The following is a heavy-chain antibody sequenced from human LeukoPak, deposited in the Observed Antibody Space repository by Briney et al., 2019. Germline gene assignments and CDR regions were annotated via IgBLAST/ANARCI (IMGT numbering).Heavy chain of an antibody. CDR3: ARPPAMVRGVISDY. Sequence: GRSLRLSCAASGFTFSSYGMHWVRQAPGKGLEWVSYISSSGSTIYYADSVKGRFTISRDNAKNSLYLQMNSLRAEDTAVYYCARPPAMVRGVISDYWGQGTLVTVSS. J-gene: IGHJ4*02. D-gene: IGHD3-10*01. V-gene: IGHV3-48*04. CDR2: ISSSGSTI. CDR1: GFTFSSYG.